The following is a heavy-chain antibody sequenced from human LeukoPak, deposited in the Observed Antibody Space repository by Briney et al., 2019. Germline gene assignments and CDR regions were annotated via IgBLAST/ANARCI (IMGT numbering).Heavy chain of an antibody. J-gene: IGHJ6*03. CDR2: IYTSGST. CDR3: ARACCSSTSYYYYMDV. CDR1: GGSISSYY. Sequence: SETLSLTCTVSGGSISSYYWSWIRQPAGKGLEWIGRIYTSGSTNYNPSLKSRVTISVDTSKNQFSLKLSSVTAADTAVYYCARACCSSTSYYYYMDVWGKGTTVTVSS. D-gene: IGHD2-2*01. V-gene: IGHV4-4*07.